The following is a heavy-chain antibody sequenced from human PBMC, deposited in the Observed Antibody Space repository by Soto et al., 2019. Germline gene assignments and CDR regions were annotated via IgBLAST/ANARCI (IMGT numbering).Heavy chain of an antibody. Sequence: PGESLKISCKGSGYSFTSYWIGWVRQMPGKGLEWMGIIYPGDSDTRYSPSFQGQVTMSTDNSINTAYLQWSSLKASDTAMYYCARHVKSSRWPHFDNWGQGTLVTVSP. J-gene: IGHJ4*02. CDR1: GYSFTSYW. V-gene: IGHV5-51*01. CDR3: ARHVKSSRWPHFDN. D-gene: IGHD6-13*01. CDR2: IYPGDSDT.